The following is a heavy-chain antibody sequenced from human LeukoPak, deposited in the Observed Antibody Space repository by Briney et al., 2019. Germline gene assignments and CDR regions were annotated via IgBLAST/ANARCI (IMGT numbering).Heavy chain of an antibody. D-gene: IGHD3-3*01. V-gene: IGHV1-2*02. CDR1: GYTFTNYD. CDR3: ARGDFGVVIPFDY. J-gene: IGHJ4*02. Sequence: GASVKVSCKASGYTFTNYDINWVRQAPGQGLEWMGWINPNSGGTNYAQKFQGRVTMTRDTSISTAYMELSRLRSDDTAVYYCARGDFGVVIPFDYWGQGTLVTVSS. CDR2: INPNSGGT.